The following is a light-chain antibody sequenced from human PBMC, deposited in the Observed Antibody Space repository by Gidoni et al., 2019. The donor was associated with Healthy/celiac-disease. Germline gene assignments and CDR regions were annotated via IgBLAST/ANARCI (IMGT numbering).Light chain of an antibody. V-gene: IGKV1-39*01. Sequence: DIQMTQSPSSLSASVGDRVTITCRASQSISSYLNWYQQKPGKAPKLLIYAASSLQSGVPSRFSGSGSGTDFTLTISSLQPEDFATYYCQQSYSNTFXQXTKVEIK. CDR1: QSISSY. CDR3: QQSYSNT. J-gene: IGKJ1*01. CDR2: AAS.